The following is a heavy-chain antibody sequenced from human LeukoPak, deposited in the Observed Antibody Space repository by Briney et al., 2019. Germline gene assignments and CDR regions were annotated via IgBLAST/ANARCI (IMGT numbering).Heavy chain of an antibody. D-gene: IGHD4-17*01. CDR1: GFTFSSYG. J-gene: IGHJ6*02. V-gene: IGHV3-30*18. CDR2: ISYDGSNK. CDR3: AKGDFTVTKPHYYYYGMDV. Sequence: GGSLRLSCAASGFTFSSYGMHWVRQAPGKGLEWVAVISYDGSNKYYADSVKGRFTISRDNSKNTLYLQMNSLRAEDTAVYYCAKGDFTVTKPHYYYYGMDVWGQGTTVTVSS.